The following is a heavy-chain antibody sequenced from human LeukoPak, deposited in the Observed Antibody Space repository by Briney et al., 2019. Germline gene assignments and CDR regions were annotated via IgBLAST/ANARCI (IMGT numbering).Heavy chain of an antibody. CDR2: ISAYNGNT. J-gene: IGHJ5*02. V-gene: IGHV1-18*01. CDR3: ARAFGVLGGLNWFDP. CDR1: GYTFTSYG. D-gene: IGHD3-10*01. Sequence: ASVKVSCKASGYTFTSYGISWVRQAPGQGLEWMGWISAYNGNTNYAQKLQGRVTMTTETSTSTACMELRSLRSDDTAVYYCARAFGVLGGLNWFDPWGQGTLVTVSS.